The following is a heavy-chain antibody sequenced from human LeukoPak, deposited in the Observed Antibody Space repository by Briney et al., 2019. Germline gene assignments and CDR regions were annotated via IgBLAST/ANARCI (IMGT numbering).Heavy chain of an antibody. D-gene: IGHD7-27*01. V-gene: IGHV4-39*07. CDR3: ASRKLGNDY. J-gene: IGHJ4*02. CDR2: INHSGST. Sequence: SETLSLTCSVSGGSISSSSYYWSWIRQPPGKGLEWIGEINHSGSTNYNPSLKSRVTISVDTSKNQFSLKLGSVTAADTAVYYCASRKLGNDYWGQGTLVTVSS. CDR1: GGSISSSSYY.